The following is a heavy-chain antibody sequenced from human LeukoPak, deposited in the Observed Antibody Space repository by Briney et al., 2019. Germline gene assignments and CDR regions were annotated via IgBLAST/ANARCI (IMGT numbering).Heavy chain of an antibody. CDR2: IIGSGGST. V-gene: IGHV3-23*01. D-gene: IGHD2-15*01. Sequence: PGGSLRLSCGASGFTFSSYAMSWVRQAPGKGLEWVSAIIGSGGSTYYADSVKGRFTISRDNSKSTLYLQMDSLRPEDTAVFYCAKLSGDYVDYWGQGTLVTVSS. CDR1: GFTFSSYA. J-gene: IGHJ4*02. CDR3: AKLSGDYVDY.